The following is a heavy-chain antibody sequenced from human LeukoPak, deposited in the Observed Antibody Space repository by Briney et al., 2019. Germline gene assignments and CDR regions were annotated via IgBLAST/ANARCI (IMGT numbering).Heavy chain of an antibody. CDR2: IWYDGSNK. CDR3: ASPSSGYYG. V-gene: IGHV3-33*01. CDR1: GFTFSSYG. D-gene: IGHD3-22*01. Sequence: PVGSLRLSCAASGFTFSSYGMHWVRQAPGKGLEWVAVIWYDGSNKYYADSVKGRFTISRDNSKNTLYLQMNSLRAEDTAVYYCASPSSGYYGWGQGTLVTVSS. J-gene: IGHJ4*02.